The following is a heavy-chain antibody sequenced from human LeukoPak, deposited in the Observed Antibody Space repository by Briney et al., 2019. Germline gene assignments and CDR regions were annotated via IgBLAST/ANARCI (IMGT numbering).Heavy chain of an antibody. CDR3: ARAGVAGPPQAYFDY. Sequence: GGSLRLSCAASGFTFSSYSMNWVRQAPGKGLEWVSSISSSSSYIYCADSVKGRFTISRDNAKNSLYLQMNSLRAEDTAVYYCARAGVAGPPQAYFDYWGQGTLVTVSS. V-gene: IGHV3-21*01. CDR2: ISSSSSYI. D-gene: IGHD6-19*01. CDR1: GFTFSSYS. J-gene: IGHJ4*02.